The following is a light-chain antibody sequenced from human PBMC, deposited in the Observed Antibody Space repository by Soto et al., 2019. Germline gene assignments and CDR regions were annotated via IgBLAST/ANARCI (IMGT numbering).Light chain of an antibody. J-gene: IGKJ4*01. Sequence: EIVLTQSPGTLSLSPGERATLSCRASQSVDSRYLAWYQQKPGQAPRVLIYGAASRAAGIPDRFSGSGSGTDFTLTISRLEPEDFAVYYCQQYGSSLLTFGGGTKVDIK. CDR2: GAA. V-gene: IGKV3-20*01. CDR1: QSVDSRY. CDR3: QQYGSSLLT.